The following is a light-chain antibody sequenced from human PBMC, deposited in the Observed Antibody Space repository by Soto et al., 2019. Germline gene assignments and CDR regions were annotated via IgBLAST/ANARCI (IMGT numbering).Light chain of an antibody. CDR1: GGSIATNF. J-gene: IGLJ2*01. Sequence: NFMLTQPHSVSESQGKTVTISCTRSGGSIATNFVQWYQQRPGSAPTTVIYEDNQRSSGVPDRFSGSLDASSNSASLTISGLRTEDEADYYCQSYDNSNVVFGGGTQLTVL. CDR3: QSYDNSNVV. CDR2: EDN. V-gene: IGLV6-57*03.